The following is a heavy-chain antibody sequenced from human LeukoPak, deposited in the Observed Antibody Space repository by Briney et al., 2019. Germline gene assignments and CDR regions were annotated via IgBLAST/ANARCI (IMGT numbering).Heavy chain of an antibody. J-gene: IGHJ4*02. D-gene: IGHD3-22*01. Sequence: GGSLRFSCAASGFTFNSYAMSWVRQAPGKGLEWVSVISGSGSNTYYADSVKGRFTISRDNSKNTLYLQMNSLRAEDTAVYYCAKRDSNDYYYSASDYWGQGTLVTVSS. CDR1: GFTFNSYA. CDR3: AKRDSNDYYYSASDY. V-gene: IGHV3-23*01. CDR2: ISGSGSNT.